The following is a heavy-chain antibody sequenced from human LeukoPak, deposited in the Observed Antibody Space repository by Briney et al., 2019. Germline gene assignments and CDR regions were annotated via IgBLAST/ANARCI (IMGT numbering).Heavy chain of an antibody. CDR2: MNPNSGNT. D-gene: IGHD4-17*01. Sequence: ASVKVSCKASGGTFSSYAINWVRQATGQGLEWMGWMNPNSGNTGYAQKFQGRVTMTRNTSISTAYMELSSLRSEDTAVYYCARGPDYGDYEEYFQHWGQGTLVTVSS. V-gene: IGHV1-8*02. CDR3: ARGPDYGDYEEYFQH. CDR1: GGTFSSYA. J-gene: IGHJ1*01.